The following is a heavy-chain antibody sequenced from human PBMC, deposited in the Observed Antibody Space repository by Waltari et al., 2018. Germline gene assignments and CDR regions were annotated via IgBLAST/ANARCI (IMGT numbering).Heavy chain of an antibody. CDR3: ARGLRGSYRYFTRGFYYYMDV. Sequence: QVQLQQWGAGLLKPSETLSLTCAVYGGSFSGYYWSWIRQPPGTGLGWIGEINHSGSTNYNPSLKSRVTISVDTSKNQFSLKLSSVTAADTAVYYCARGLRGSYRYFTRGFYYYMDVWGKGTTVTVSS. J-gene: IGHJ6*03. V-gene: IGHV4-34*01. CDR2: INHSGST. CDR1: GGSFSGYY. D-gene: IGHD3-16*02.